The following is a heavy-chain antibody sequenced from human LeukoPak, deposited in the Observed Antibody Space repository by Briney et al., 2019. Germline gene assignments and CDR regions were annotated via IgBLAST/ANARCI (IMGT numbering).Heavy chain of an antibody. J-gene: IGHJ4*02. D-gene: IGHD6-19*01. CDR3: ARAGMAVAGTGGY. Sequence: ASVKVSCKASGYTFTGYYMHWVRQAPGQGLEWMGRINPNSGGTNYAQKFQGRVTMTRDTSISTAYMELSRLGSDDTAVYYCARAGMAVAGTGGYWGQGTLVTVSS. CDR2: INPNSGGT. CDR1: GYTFTGYY. V-gene: IGHV1-2*06.